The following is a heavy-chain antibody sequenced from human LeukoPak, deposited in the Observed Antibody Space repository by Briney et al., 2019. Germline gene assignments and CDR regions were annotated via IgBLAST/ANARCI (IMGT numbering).Heavy chain of an antibody. CDR3: ARVLDSSSWYYYYYMDV. CDR2: VKSDGSST. Sequence: GGSLRLSCAASGFTFSSYAMHWVRQAPGKGLVWVSRVKSDGSSTSYADSVKGRFTISRDNARNTLYLQMNSLRAEDTAVYYCARVLDSSSWYYYYYMDVWGKGTTVTVSS. CDR1: GFTFSSYA. J-gene: IGHJ6*03. D-gene: IGHD6-13*01. V-gene: IGHV3-74*01.